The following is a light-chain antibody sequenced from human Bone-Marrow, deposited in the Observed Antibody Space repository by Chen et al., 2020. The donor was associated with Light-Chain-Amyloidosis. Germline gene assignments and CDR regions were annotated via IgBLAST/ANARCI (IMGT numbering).Light chain of an antibody. J-gene: IGKJ4*01. V-gene: IGKV3-15*01. CDR1: QSVSSN. Sequence: IVMTQSPATLSVSPGERATLSCRASQSVSSNLAWYQQKPGQAPRLLIYGASTSATGIADRFSGRGSGTEFTLTISSLQSEDFAVYYCQQYNNWPVFSFGGGTKVEIK. CDR2: GAS. CDR3: QQYNNWPVFS.